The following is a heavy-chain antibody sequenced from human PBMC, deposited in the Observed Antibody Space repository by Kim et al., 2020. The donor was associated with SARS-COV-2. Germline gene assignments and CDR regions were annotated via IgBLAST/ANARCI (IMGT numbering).Heavy chain of an antibody. J-gene: IGHJ4*02. CDR1: GGSVRSGHYY. V-gene: IGHV4-61*01. D-gene: IGHD1-26*01. Sequence: SETLSLTCTVSGGSVRSGHYYWSWIRQSSGKGLEWIGYIYHSGSTYYNPSLKSRVTISVDTSKNQFSLNLSSVTAADTAVYYCARERVGATPRFDYWSQGTLVTVSS. CDR2: IYHSGST. CDR3: ARERVGATPRFDY.